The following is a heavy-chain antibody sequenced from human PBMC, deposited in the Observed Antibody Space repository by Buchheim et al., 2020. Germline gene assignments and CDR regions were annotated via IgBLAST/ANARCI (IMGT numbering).Heavy chain of an antibody. CDR1: GGSFSGYY. J-gene: IGHJ4*02. V-gene: IGHV4-34*01. CDR2: INHSGST. D-gene: IGHD3-22*01. Sequence: QVQLQQWGAGLLKPSETLSLTCAVYGGSFSGYYWSWIRQPPGKGLEWIGEINHSGSTNYNPSLKSRVTISVDTSKNQFSLKLSSVTAADTAVYYCARRTYYYDSSGYALDYWGQGTL. CDR3: ARRTYYYDSSGYALDY.